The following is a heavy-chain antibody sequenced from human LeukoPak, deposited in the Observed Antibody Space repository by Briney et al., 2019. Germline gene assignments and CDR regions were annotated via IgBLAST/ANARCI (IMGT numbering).Heavy chain of an antibody. J-gene: IGHJ4*02. CDR3: ARVPNYYYDSSGYYFDY. CDR1: GASLSGYY. V-gene: IGHV4-34*12. Sequence: PSETLSLTCAVYGASLSGYYWGWIRQPPGKGLEWIGGIIHSGRTNYNPTLKSRVTISVDTSKTQFSLKLSSVTAADTAVYYCARVPNYYYDSSGYYFDYWGQGTLVTVSS. CDR2: IIHSGRT. D-gene: IGHD3-22*01.